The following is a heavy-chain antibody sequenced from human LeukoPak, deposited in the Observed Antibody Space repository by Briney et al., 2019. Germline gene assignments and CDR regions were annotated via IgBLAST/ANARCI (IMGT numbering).Heavy chain of an antibody. CDR3: AKGVSSSNSNFHH. CDR1: GFDFSSYG. CDR2: IHYDSTTE. D-gene: IGHD6-13*01. J-gene: IGHJ1*01. V-gene: IGHV3-30*02. Sequence: GGSLRLSCAAPGFDFSSYGMHWVRQAPGKGLEWVAYIHYDSTTEDYADSVQGRFTISRDNSKNTLYLQMNSLRSDDTAVYYCAKGVSSSNSNFHHWGQGTLVTVSS.